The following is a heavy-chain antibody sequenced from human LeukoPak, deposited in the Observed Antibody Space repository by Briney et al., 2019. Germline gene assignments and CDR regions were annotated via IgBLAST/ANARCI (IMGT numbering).Heavy chain of an antibody. Sequence: GGSLRLSCVASGFTYSSYSMNWVRQAPGKGLEWVSSISSSSSYIYYADSVKGRFTISRDNAKKSLFLQMNSLRAEDTAVYYCASRAVPGGFDPWGQGTLVTVSS. V-gene: IGHV3-21*01. CDR1: GFTYSSYS. CDR3: ASRAVPGGFDP. J-gene: IGHJ5*02. CDR2: ISSSSSYI. D-gene: IGHD3-10*02.